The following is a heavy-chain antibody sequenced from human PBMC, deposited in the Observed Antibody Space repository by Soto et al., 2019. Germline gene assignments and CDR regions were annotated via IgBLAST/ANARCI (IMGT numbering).Heavy chain of an antibody. D-gene: IGHD2-15*01. CDR1: GGTFSSYA. CDR3: ARVVGDCSGGSCYSHYYYGMDV. CDR2: IIPIFGTA. V-gene: IGHV1-69*13. Sequence: ASVKVSCKASGGTFSSYAISWVRQAPGQGLEWMGGIIPIFGTANYAQKFQGRVTITADESTSTAYMELSSLRSEDTAVYYCARVVGDCSGGSCYSHYYYGMDVWGQGTTVTVSS. J-gene: IGHJ6*02.